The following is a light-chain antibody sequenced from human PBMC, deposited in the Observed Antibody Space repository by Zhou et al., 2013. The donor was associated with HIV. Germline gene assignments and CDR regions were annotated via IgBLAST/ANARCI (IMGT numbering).Light chain of an antibody. CDR2: KAS. V-gene: IGKV1-5*03. CDR3: QQYSRDST. Sequence: DIQMTQSPSTLSASVGDRVTITCRASQSIDNWLAWYQQKPGKAPKLLIYKASTLQTGVPSRFSGSGSGTEFTLTISSLQPDDFATYYCQQYSRDSTFGQGTKVEIK. CDR1: QSIDNW. J-gene: IGKJ1*01.